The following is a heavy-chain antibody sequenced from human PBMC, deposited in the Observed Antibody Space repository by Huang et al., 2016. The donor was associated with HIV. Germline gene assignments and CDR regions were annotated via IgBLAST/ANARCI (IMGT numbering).Heavy chain of an antibody. CDR3: ARLPGSITMIRAVITDPY. V-gene: IGHV4-39*01. D-gene: IGHD3-10*01. CDR2: IYYSGRT. Sequence: QLQLQESGPGLVKPSETLSLTCTVSGGSIRSDNYYWGWIRKPPGKGLEWIGSIYYSGRTYDNPSLKSRFTITVDTAKNQFSLKMRSVTAADTAVYYCARLPGSITMIRAVITDPYWGQGTLVTVSS. CDR1: GGSIRSDNYY. J-gene: IGHJ4*02.